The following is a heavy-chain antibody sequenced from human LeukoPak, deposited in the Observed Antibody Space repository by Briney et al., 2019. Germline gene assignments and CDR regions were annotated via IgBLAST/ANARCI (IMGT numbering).Heavy chain of an antibody. CDR1: GDSVSSNSAA. V-gene: IGHV6-1*01. CDR3: ASQYGSRQFDS. D-gene: IGHD3-10*01. J-gene: IGHJ4*02. CDR2: TYCRSKWYS. Sequence: SQTLSLTCAISGDSVSSNSAAWNWIRQSPSSGLEWLGRTYCRSKWYSDSAVSVKSRITLNPDTSKNQFSLQLNSVTPEDTAVYYCASQYGSRQFDSWGQGTLVTVSS.